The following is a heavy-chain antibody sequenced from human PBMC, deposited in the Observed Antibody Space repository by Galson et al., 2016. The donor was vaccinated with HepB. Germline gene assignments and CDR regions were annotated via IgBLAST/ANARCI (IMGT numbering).Heavy chain of an antibody. D-gene: IGHD5-18*01. CDR3: ARQNQEYSHGYNLIRYFQY. Sequence: TLSLTCTVSGGSISSGDYSWSWIRQPPGKGLEWIGNIYHSGSTYFTPSLKSRVTISVDRSKNQFSLKLTSVTAADTAVYYCARQNQEYSHGYNLIRYFQYWGQGTLVTVSS. CDR1: GGSISSGDYS. V-gene: IGHV4-30-2*01. CDR2: IYHSGST. J-gene: IGHJ4*02.